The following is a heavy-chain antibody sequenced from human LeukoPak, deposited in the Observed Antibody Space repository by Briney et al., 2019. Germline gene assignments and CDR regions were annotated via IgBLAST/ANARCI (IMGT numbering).Heavy chain of an antibody. Sequence: PSETLSLTCTVSGGSISSGSYYWSWIRQPAGKGLEWIGRIYTSGSTNYNPSLKSRVTISVDTSKNQFSLKLSSVTAADTAVYYCAREGIAVAGTQVDCWGQGTLVTVSS. V-gene: IGHV4-61*02. D-gene: IGHD6-19*01. CDR2: IYTSGST. CDR1: GGSISSGSYY. J-gene: IGHJ4*02. CDR3: AREGIAVAGTQVDC.